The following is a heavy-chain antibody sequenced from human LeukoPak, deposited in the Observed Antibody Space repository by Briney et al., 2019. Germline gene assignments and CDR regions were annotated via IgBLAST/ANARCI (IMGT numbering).Heavy chain of an antibody. CDR3: ASFRVGATANTY. D-gene: IGHD1-26*01. CDR2: INPNSGGT. J-gene: IGHJ4*02. V-gene: IGHV1-2*06. Sequence: ASVKVSCKPSGYTFTGYYMHWVRQAPGQGLEWMGRINPNSGGTNYAQKFQGRVTMTRDTSISTAYMELSRLRSDDTAVYYCASFRVGATANTYWGQGTLVTVSS. CDR1: GYTFTGYY.